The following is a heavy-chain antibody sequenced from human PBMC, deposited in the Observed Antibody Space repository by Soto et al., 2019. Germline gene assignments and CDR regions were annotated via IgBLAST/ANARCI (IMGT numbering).Heavy chain of an antibody. CDR2: ISYDGSNK. CDR1: GFTFSSYG. CDR3: AKTLLWFGELAPIDY. D-gene: IGHD3-10*01. J-gene: IGHJ4*02. Sequence: QVQLVESGGGVVQPGRSLRLSCAASGFTFSSYGMHWVRQAPGKGLEWVAVISYDGSNKYYADSVKGRFTISRDNSKNTLYLQMNSLRAEDTAVYYCAKTLLWFGELAPIDYWGQGTLVTVSS. V-gene: IGHV3-30*18.